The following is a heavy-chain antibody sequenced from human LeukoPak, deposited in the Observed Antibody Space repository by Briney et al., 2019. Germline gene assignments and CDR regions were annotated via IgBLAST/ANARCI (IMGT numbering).Heavy chain of an antibody. CDR1: GFTFSSYE. Sequence: HPGGSLRLSCAASGFTFSSYEMNWVRQAPGKGLEWVSYISSSGSTIYYADSVKGRFTISRDNAKNSLYLQMNSLRAEDTAVYYCAELGITMIGGVWGKGTTVIIPS. CDR3: AELGITMIGGV. V-gene: IGHV3-48*03. J-gene: IGHJ6*04. D-gene: IGHD3-10*02. CDR2: ISSSGSTI.